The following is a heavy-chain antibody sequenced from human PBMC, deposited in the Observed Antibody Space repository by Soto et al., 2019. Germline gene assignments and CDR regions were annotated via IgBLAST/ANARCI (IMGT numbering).Heavy chain of an antibody. CDR1: GGSISSGGYY. V-gene: IGHV4-31*03. J-gene: IGHJ5*02. Sequence: SETLSLTCTVSGGSISSGGYYWSWIRQHPGKGLEWIGYIYYSGSTYYNPSLKSRVTISVDTSKNQFSLKLSSVTAADTAVYYCARDYGGNSGWFDPWGQGTLVTVSS. CDR3: ARDYGGNSGWFDP. CDR2: IYYSGST. D-gene: IGHD4-17*01.